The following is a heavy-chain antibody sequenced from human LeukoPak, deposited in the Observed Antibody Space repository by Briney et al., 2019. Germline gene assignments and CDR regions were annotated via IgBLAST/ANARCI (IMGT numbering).Heavy chain of an antibody. J-gene: IGHJ4*02. Sequence: ASVKVSCKASGGTFSSYAISWVRQAPGQGLEWMGWISPKSDGSKYAQKFQGRVTMTRDTSINTAYMELSSLRSDDTAVYYCARGDRYYDTSGYRSFDHWGQGILVIVSS. CDR1: GGTFSSYA. V-gene: IGHV1-2*02. CDR3: ARGDRYYDTSGYRSFDH. CDR2: ISPKSDGS. D-gene: IGHD3-22*01.